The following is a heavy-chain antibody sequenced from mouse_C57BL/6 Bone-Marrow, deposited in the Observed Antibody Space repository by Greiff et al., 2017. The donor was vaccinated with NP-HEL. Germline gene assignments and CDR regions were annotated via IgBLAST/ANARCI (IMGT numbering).Heavy chain of an antibody. J-gene: IGHJ3*01. CDR2: IYPRSGNT. V-gene: IGHV1-81*01. CDR3: AREGVYEYDERFAY. CDR1: GYTFTSYG. D-gene: IGHD2-4*01. Sequence: QVQLKQSGAELARPGASVKLSCKASGYTFTSYGISWVKQRTGQGLEWIGEIYPRSGNTYYNEKFKGKATLTADKSSSTAYMELRSLTSEDSAVYFCAREGVYEYDERFAYWGQGTLVTVSA.